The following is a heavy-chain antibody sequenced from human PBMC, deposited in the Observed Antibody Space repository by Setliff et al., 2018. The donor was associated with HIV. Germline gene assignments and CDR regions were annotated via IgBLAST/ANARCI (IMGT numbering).Heavy chain of an antibody. D-gene: IGHD3-10*01. J-gene: IGHJ6*02. CDR1: SGSISSGTYY. CDR3: ARDLSPYGSGDPYYYYGMDV. V-gene: IGHV4-31*03. Sequence: SETLSLTCTVSSGSISSGTYYWSWIRQYPGKGLEWIGYIYYTGSTYYHPSLKSRVLISVDTSNNLFSLSLRSVTAADTAVYYCARDLSPYGSGDPYYYYGMDVWGQGTTVTVSS. CDR2: IYYTGST.